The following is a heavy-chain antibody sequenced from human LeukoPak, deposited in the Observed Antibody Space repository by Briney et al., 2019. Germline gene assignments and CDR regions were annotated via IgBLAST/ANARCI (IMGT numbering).Heavy chain of an antibody. CDR1: GGTFSSYA. CDR3: ARGRQVYCSGGSCYPDAFDI. V-gene: IGHV1-69*13. J-gene: IGHJ3*02. CDR2: IIPIFGTA. D-gene: IGHD2-15*01. Sequence: SVKVSCKASGGTFSSYAISWVRQVPGEGLEWMGGIIPIFGTANYAQKFQGRVTITADESTSTAYMELSSLRSEDTAVYYCARGRQVYCSGGSCYPDAFDIWGQGTMVTVSS.